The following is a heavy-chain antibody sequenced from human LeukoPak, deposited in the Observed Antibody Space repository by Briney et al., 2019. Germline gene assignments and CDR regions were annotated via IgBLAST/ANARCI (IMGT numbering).Heavy chain of an antibody. D-gene: IGHD2-21*02. V-gene: IGHV3-48*02. Sequence: GGSLRLSCAASGFXFSAYAINWVRQAPGKGLEWLSYISSSSSIIYYADSVKGRFTISRDNAKNSLYLQMNSLRDEDTAVYYCAKSDTYRFDYWGQGTLVTVSS. J-gene: IGHJ4*02. CDR1: GFXFSAYA. CDR2: ISSSSSII. CDR3: AKSDTYRFDY.